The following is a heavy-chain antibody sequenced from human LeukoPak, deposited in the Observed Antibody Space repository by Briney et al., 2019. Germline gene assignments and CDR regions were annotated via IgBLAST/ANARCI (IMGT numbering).Heavy chain of an antibody. CDR1: GGSFSGYY. CDR3: ARGTRYFDWLSTYFDY. V-gene: IGHV4-34*01. D-gene: IGHD3-9*01. J-gene: IGHJ4*02. CDR2: INHSGST. Sequence: SETLSLTCAVYGGSFSGYYWSWIRQPPGKGLEWIGEINHSGSTNYNLSLKSRVTISVDTSKNQFSLKLSSVTAADTAVYYCARGTRYFDWLSTYFDYWGQGTLVTVSS.